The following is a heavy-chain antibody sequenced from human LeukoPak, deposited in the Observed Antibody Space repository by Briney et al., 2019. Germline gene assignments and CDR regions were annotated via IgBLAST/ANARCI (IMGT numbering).Heavy chain of an antibody. D-gene: IGHD3-10*01. V-gene: IGHV4-61*02. J-gene: IGHJ6*03. CDR3: ARSPGYYYYYMDV. CDR1: AGSLKSGSYY. CDR2: IYISGSN. Sequence: SETLSLTCTVSAGSLKSGSYYWGWIRQPAGKALEWIGRIYISGSNNYNPSFRGRLTISVDTSKNQVSLNLTSVTAADTAVYYCARSPGYYYYYMDVWGKGTTVTVSS.